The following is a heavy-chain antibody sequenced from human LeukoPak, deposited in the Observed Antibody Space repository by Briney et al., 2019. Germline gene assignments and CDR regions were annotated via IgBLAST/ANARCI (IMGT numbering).Heavy chain of an antibody. CDR3: ARVAVAGYFDY. J-gene: IGHJ4*02. Sequence: ASVKVSCKASGGTFSSYAISWVRQAPGQGLEWMGGIIPIFGTANYAQKFQGRVTITADKSTSTAYMELSSLRSEDTGVYYCARVAVAGYFDYWGQGTLVTVSS. CDR1: GGTFSSYA. D-gene: IGHD6-19*01. V-gene: IGHV1-69*06. CDR2: IIPIFGTA.